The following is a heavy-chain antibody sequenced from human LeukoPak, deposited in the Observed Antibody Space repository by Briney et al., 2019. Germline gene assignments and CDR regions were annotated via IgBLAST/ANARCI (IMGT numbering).Heavy chain of an antibody. CDR1: GFTFSSYA. CDR2: ISGSGSSK. J-gene: IGHJ4*02. Sequence: GRSLRLSCAASGFTFSSYAMSWVRQAPGKGLEWVSAISGSGSSKYYADSVKGRFTISRDNSKNTLYLQMNSLRAEDTAVYYCAKDLKYQLLPYWGQGTLVTVSS. CDR3: AKDLKYQLLPY. D-gene: IGHD2-2*01. V-gene: IGHV3-23*01.